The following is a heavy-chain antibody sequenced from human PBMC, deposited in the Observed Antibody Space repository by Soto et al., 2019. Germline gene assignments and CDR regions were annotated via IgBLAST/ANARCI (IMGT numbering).Heavy chain of an antibody. CDR3: ARASYCYGSRGTFDY. J-gene: IGHJ4*02. CDR1: GGSISSGGYS. V-gene: IGHV4-30-2*01. D-gene: IGHD3-22*01. CDR2: IYHSGST. Sequence: PSETLSLTCAVSGGSISSGGYSWSWIRQPPGKGLEWIGYIYHSGSTYYNPSLKSRVTISVDRSKNQFSLKLSSVTAADTAVYYCARASYCYGSRGTFDYWGQGTLVTVSS.